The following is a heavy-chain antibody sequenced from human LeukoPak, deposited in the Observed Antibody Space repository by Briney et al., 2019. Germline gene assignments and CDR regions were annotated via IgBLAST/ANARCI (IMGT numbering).Heavy chain of an antibody. CDR1: GFTFDDYG. D-gene: IGHD3-10*01. CDR3: ARDGRGSGGYHYF. Sequence: GGSLRLSCEASGFTFDDYGMSWVRQAPGKGLEWVSGINWNGGSTGYVDSVKGRFTISRDNVKKSLYLQMNSLRTEDTALYYCARDGRGSGGYHYFWGQGTLVTVSS. CDR2: INWNGGST. J-gene: IGHJ4*02. V-gene: IGHV3-20*04.